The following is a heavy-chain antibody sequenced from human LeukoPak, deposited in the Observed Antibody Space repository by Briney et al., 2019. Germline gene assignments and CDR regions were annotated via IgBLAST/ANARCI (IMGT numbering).Heavy chain of an antibody. CDR2: IYYSGST. CDR1: GVSISSSNSY. CDR3: ARGGGLNYYYYYMDV. Sequence: PSETLSLTCTVSGVSISSSNSYWSWIRQPPGKGLEWIGYIYYSGSTNYNPSLKSRVTISVDTSKNQFSLKLSSVTAADTAVYYCARGGGLNYYYYYMDVWGKGTTVTISS. V-gene: IGHV4-61*01. D-gene: IGHD3-16*01. J-gene: IGHJ6*03.